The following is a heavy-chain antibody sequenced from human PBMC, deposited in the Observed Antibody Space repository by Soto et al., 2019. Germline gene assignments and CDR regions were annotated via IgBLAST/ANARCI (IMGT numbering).Heavy chain of an antibody. CDR3: ARVSGIYYYGMDV. Sequence: PSETLSLTCAVSGGSISSSNWWSWVRQPPGKGLEWIGEIYHSGSTNYNPSLKSRVTISVDTSKNQFSLKLSSVTAADTAVYYCARVSGIYYYGMDVWGQGTKVTVSS. D-gene: IGHD3-10*01. J-gene: IGHJ6*02. V-gene: IGHV4-4*02. CDR1: GGSISSSNW. CDR2: IYHSGST.